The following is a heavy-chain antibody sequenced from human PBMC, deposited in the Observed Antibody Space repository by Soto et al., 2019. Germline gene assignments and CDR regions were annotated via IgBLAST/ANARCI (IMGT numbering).Heavy chain of an antibody. CDR1: GGSISSSSYY. CDR3: AASSIAARLGYYGMDV. Sequence: ASETLSLTCTVSGGSISSSSYYWGWIRQPPGKGLEWIGSIYYSGSTYYNPSLKSRVTISVDTSKNQFSLKLSSVTAADTAVYYCAASSIAARLGYYGMDVWGQGTTVTVSS. J-gene: IGHJ6*02. CDR2: IYYSGST. D-gene: IGHD6-6*01. V-gene: IGHV4-39*01.